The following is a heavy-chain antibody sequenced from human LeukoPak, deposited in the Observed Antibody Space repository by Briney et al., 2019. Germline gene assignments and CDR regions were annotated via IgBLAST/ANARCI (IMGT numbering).Heavy chain of an antibody. CDR1: GYTFTTYD. CDR2: MNPNSGNT. J-gene: IGHJ4*02. V-gene: IGHV1-8*01. Sequence: ASVKVSCKASGYTFTTYDINWVRQATGQGLEWMGWMNPNSGNTGYAQRFQGRVTMTRDTSISTAYMELNSLTSEDTAVYYCAKNVRDAGTFDYWGQGTLVTVSS. CDR3: AKNVRDAGTFDY.